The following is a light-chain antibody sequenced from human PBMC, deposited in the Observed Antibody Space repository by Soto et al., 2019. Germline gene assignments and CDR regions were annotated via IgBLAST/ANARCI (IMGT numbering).Light chain of an antibody. Sequence: EIGMTQSTVTLSVSTGERATLSCWASQSVTNRYLAWYQQKTGQAPRLLIYGTSNRATGIPDRFSGSGYGTDFSLTISSLETGDLAVYYCQQYGSSPRTFGQGTKVDIK. CDR2: GTS. CDR1: QSVTNRY. J-gene: IGKJ1*01. V-gene: IGKV3-20*01. CDR3: QQYGSSPRT.